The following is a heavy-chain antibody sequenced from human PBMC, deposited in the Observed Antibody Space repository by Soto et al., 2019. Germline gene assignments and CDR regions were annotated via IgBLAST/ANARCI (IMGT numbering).Heavy chain of an antibody. CDR3: ARGRHWFGP. CDR2: ISDRGDI. V-gene: IGHV4-59*08. Sequence: SLTCTVSGISITSSYWNWFRQSPGKGLEWIGQISDRGDINYNPPLESRVAISTDTSKNQVSLTLTAVNAADTAVYFCARGRHWFGPWGQGTLVTVSS. J-gene: IGHJ5*02. CDR1: GISITSSY.